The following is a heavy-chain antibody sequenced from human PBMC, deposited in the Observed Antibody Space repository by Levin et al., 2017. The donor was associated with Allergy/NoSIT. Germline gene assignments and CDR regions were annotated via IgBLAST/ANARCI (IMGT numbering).Heavy chain of an antibody. J-gene: IGHJ6*02. CDR1: GGSFSGYY. CDR3: ARGLGRPFRYCSSTSCAPTGYGMDV. CDR2: INHSGST. V-gene: IGHV4-34*01. Sequence: SETLSLTCAVYGGSFSGYYWSWIRQPPGKGLEWIGEINHSGSTNYNPSLKSRVTISVDTSKNQFSLKLSSVTAADTAVYYCARGLGRPFRYCSSTSCAPTGYGMDVWGQGTTVTVSS. D-gene: IGHD2-2*01.